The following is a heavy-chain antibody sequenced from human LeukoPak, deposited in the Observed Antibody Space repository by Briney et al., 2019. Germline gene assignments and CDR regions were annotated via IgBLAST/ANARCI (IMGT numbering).Heavy chain of an antibody. CDR1: GGSISSSSYY. V-gene: IGHV4-39*01. J-gene: IGHJ6*03. D-gene: IGHD6-19*01. Sequence: PSETLSLTCTVSGGSISSSSYYWGWIRQPPGKGLEWIGSIYYSGSTYYNPSLKSRVTISVDTSKNQFSLKLSSVTAADTAVYYCSGWPAPYYYYYMDVWGKGTTVTISS. CDR2: IYYSGST. CDR3: SGWPAPYYYYYMDV.